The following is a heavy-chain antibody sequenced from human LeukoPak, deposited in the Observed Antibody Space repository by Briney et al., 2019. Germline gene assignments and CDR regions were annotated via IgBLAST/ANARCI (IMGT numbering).Heavy chain of an antibody. CDR1: GGSLSTYY. D-gene: IGHD3-3*01. CDR2: IYYSGST. J-gene: IGHJ5*02. Sequence: SETLSLTCTVSGGSLSTYYWSWIRQPPGKGLEWIGYIYYSGSTNYNPSLKSRVTISVDTSKNQFSLKLNSLTAADTAVYYCARGHRSVANNWFDPWGQGTLVTVSS. V-gene: IGHV4-59*01. CDR3: ARGHRSVANNWFDP.